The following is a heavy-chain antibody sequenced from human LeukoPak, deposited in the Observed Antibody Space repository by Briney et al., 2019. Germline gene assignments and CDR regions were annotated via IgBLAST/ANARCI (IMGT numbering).Heavy chain of an antibody. D-gene: IGHD3-10*01. Sequence: TGRSLRLSCAASGFTFDDYAMLWVRQAPGKGLEGVSGISWNSGSIGYADSVKGRFTISRDNAKNSLYLQMNSLRAEDTAVYYCAKVYYYGSGSYYKRGYYFDYWGQGTLVTVSS. CDR2: ISWNSGSI. J-gene: IGHJ4*02. CDR1: GFTFDDYA. CDR3: AKVYYYGSGSYYKRGYYFDY. V-gene: IGHV3-9*01.